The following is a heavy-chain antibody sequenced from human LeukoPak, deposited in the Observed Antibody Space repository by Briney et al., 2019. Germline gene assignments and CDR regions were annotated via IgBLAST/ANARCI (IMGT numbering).Heavy chain of an antibody. D-gene: IGHD6-13*01. Sequence: SVKVSCKASGGTFSSYAISWVRQAPGQGLEWMGGIIPIFGTANYAQRFQGRVTITADESTSTAYMELSSLRSEDTAVYYCARGDPGYSSSMPIDYWGQGTLVTVSS. CDR2: IIPIFGTA. V-gene: IGHV1-69*13. CDR1: GGTFSSYA. J-gene: IGHJ4*02. CDR3: ARGDPGYSSSMPIDY.